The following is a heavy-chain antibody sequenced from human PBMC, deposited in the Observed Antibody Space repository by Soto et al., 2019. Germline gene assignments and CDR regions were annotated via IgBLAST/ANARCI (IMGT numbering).Heavy chain of an antibody. CDR3: ARDRGPSSGYYPYWFDP. J-gene: IGHJ5*02. Sequence: QVQLVQSGAEVKKPGSSVKVSCKASGGTFSSYAISWVRQAPGQGLEWMGEIIPIFGTANYAQKFQGRVTITADESTSTAYMELSSLRSEDTAMYYCARDRGPSSGYYPYWFDPWGQGTLVSFSS. V-gene: IGHV1-69*12. CDR2: IIPIFGTA. D-gene: IGHD3-22*01. CDR1: GGTFSSYA.